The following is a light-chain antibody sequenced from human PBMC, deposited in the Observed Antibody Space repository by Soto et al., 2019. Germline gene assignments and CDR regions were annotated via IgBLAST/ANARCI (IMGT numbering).Light chain of an antibody. CDR2: GNS. J-gene: IGLJ2*01. CDR1: SSDIGGGYY. V-gene: IGLV1-40*01. Sequence: QSVLTQPPSVSGAPGQRVTISCTGGSSDIGGGYYVHWYQQLPGTAPKLLIYGNSNRPSGVPDRFSGSKSGTSASLAITGLQAEDEADYYCQSYDSSLSGVVFGGGTKLTVL. CDR3: QSYDSSLSGVV.